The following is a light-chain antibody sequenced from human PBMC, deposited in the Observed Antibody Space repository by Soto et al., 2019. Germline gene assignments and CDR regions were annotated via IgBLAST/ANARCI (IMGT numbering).Light chain of an antibody. CDR3: TSYTNRQTYV. J-gene: IGLJ1*01. Sequence: QSVLTQPASVSXSPGLSITIPCTGTSSDVGGYDYVGWYQQHPGKAPKLMIYNVYNRPSGVSFRFSGSKSGNTASLTISGLQTEDEADYYCTSYTNRQTYVFGTGTKVTVL. CDR1: SSDVGGYDY. V-gene: IGLV2-14*01. CDR2: NVY.